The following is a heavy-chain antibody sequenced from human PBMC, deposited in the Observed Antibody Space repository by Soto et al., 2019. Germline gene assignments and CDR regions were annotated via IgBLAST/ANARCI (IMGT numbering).Heavy chain of an antibody. D-gene: IGHD3-9*01. V-gene: IGHV3-23*01. CDR1: GFTFSSYA. CDR3: AKDRLRYYDILTGYYCY. J-gene: IGHJ4*02. Sequence: EVQLLESGGGLVQPGGSLRLSCAASGFTFSSYAMSWVRQAPGKGLEWVSAISGSGGSTYYADSVKGRFTISRDNSKNTLYLQTNSLSAGDTAVYYCAKDRLRYYDILTGYYCYWGQGTLVTVSS. CDR2: ISGSGGST.